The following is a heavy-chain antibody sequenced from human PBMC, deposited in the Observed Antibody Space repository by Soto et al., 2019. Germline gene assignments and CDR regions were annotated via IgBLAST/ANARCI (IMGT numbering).Heavy chain of an antibody. Sequence: SETLSLTCTVSGGSISSGGYYWSWIRQHPGKGLEWIGYIYCSGSTYYNPSLKSRVTISVDASKNQFSLKLSSVTAADTAVYYCARGGSGYSGYDLLYWGQGTLVTVSS. CDR3: ARGGSGYSGYDLLY. CDR1: GGSISSGGYY. J-gene: IGHJ4*02. V-gene: IGHV4-31*03. CDR2: IYCSGST. D-gene: IGHD5-12*01.